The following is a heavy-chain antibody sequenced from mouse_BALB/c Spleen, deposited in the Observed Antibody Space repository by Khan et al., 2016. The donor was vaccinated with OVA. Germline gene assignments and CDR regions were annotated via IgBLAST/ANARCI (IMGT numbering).Heavy chain of an antibody. CDR3: IRGYYGDPFAY. CDR1: GFTFSDYY. CDR2: ISDINSYI. Sequence: EVELVESGGGLMKPGGSLKLSCAASGFTFSDYYMYWVRQTPEKRLEWVATISDINSYIYYPDNVKGRFTISRDTAKNNLYLQMNSLKSEDTAMYYCIRGYYGDPFAYWGQGTLVTVSA. J-gene: IGHJ3*01. V-gene: IGHV5-4*02. D-gene: IGHD2-13*01.